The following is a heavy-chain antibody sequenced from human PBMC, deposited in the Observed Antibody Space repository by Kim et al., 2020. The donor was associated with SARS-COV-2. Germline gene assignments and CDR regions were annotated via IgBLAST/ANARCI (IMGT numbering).Heavy chain of an antibody. V-gene: IGHV1-2*02. CDR2: T. Sequence: TDYAQDFQGRVTMNRDTSITTAYMQLSRLRSDDTAMYYCARDLSYDYGDPHWGQGTLVTVSS. D-gene: IGHD4-17*01. J-gene: IGHJ4*02. CDR3: ARDLSYDYGDPH.